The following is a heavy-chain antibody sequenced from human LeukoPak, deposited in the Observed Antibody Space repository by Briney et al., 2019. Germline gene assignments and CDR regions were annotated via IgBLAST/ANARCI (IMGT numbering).Heavy chain of an antibody. CDR1: GVSFSGYY. Sequence: PSETLSLTCAVYGVSFSGYYWSWIRQPPGKGLEWIGEINHSGTTNYNPSLKSRVTISVDTSKNQFSLKLSSVTAADTAVYYCARGYDSSGYYYPPNYWGQGTLVTVSS. V-gene: IGHV4-34*01. CDR3: ARGYDSSGYYYPPNY. J-gene: IGHJ4*02. CDR2: INHSGTT. D-gene: IGHD3-22*01.